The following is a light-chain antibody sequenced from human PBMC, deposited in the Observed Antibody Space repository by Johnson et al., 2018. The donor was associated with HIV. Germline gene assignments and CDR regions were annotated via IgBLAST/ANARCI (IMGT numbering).Light chain of an antibody. CDR2: DNN. CDR3: GTWDSGLGAVYV. V-gene: IGLV1-51*01. CDR1: SSDMGNYA. J-gene: IGLJ1*01. Sequence: QLVLTQPPSVSAAPGQKVTISCSGSSSDMGNYAVSWYQQLPGTAPKLLIYDNNKRPSGIPDRFSGSKSGTSATLGITGLQTGDEADYYCGTWDSGLGAVYVFGPGTKVTVL.